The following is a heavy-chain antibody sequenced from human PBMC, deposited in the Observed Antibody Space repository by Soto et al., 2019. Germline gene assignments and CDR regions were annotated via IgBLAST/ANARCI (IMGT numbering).Heavy chain of an antibody. CDR1: RVAFSKFI. Sequence: QAQLEQSGGEVKKPGSSVKVSCKASRVAFSKFIVTWVRQAPGVGLEWVGGIIPVFGTANHAQKFQGRVTITADESTSTSYMEVNNLRSEDTAVYYCAKVRYSSPMGYYYGMDVWGQGTTVTVSS. CDR2: IIPVFGTA. CDR3: AKVRYSSPMGYYYGMDV. V-gene: IGHV1-69*01. J-gene: IGHJ6*02. D-gene: IGHD2-2*01.